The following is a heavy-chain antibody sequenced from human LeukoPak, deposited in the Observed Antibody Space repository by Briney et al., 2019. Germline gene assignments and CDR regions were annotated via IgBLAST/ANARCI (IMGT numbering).Heavy chain of an antibody. J-gene: IGHJ4*02. CDR1: GGTFSSYA. D-gene: IGHD3-22*01. CDR2: IIPILGIA. V-gene: IGHV1-69*04. CDR3: ARDLDDTYYYDSSGYSFDY. Sequence: SVKGSCKASGGTFSSYAISWVRQAPGQGLEWMGRIIPILGIANYAQKFQGRVTITADKSTSTAYMELSSLRSEDTAVYYCARDLDDTYYYDSSGYSFDYWGQGTLVTVSS.